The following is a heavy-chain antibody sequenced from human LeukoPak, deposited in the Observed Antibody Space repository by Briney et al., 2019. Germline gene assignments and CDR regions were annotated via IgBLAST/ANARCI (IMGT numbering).Heavy chain of an antibody. CDR3: ATSPGYSSNQNWFDP. D-gene: IGHD6-19*01. J-gene: IGHJ5*02. Sequence: SETLSLTCAVYGGSFSGYYWSWIRQPPGKGLEWIGEINHSGSTNYNPSLKSRVIISVDTSKSQFSLKLSSVTAADTAVYYCATSPGYSSNQNWFDPWGQGTLVTVSS. CDR1: GGSFSGYY. V-gene: IGHV4-34*01. CDR2: INHSGST.